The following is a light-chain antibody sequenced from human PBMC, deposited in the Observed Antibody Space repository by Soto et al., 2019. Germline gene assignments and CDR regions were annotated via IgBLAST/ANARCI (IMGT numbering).Light chain of an antibody. CDR2: DVS. Sequence: QSVLTQPASVSGSPGQSTTVSCTGTSSDVGGYNYVSWYQQHPGKAPKLIIYDVSVRPSGVSGRFSASKSGNTASLTISGLQAEDEADYYCSSYTVRGTIVFGGGTKVTVL. CDR1: SSDVGGYNY. J-gene: IGLJ1*01. V-gene: IGLV2-14*03. CDR3: SSYTVRGTIV.